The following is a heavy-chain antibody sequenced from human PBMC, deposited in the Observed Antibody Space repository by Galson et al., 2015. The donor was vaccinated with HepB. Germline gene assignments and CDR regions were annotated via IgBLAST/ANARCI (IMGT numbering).Heavy chain of an antibody. J-gene: IGHJ6*03. D-gene: IGHD2-2*01. Sequence: ETLSLTCAVSGGSISSSNWWSWVRQPPGKGLEWIGEIYHSGSTNYNPSLKSRVTISVDKSKNQFSLKLSSVTAADTAVYYCASTSIVVVPAATGYYYMDVWGKGTTVTVSS. V-gene: IGHV4-4*02. CDR3: ASTSIVVVPAATGYYYMDV. CDR2: IYHSGST. CDR1: GGSISSSNW.